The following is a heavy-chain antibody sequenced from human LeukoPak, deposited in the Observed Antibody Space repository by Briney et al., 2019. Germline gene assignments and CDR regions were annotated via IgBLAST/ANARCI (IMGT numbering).Heavy chain of an antibody. CDR1: GGSINSGGYS. J-gene: IGHJ4*02. CDR2: IYHSGST. D-gene: IGHD3-22*01. CDR3: AREVYDSSGYFDY. Sequence: SETLSLTCAVSGGSINSGGYSWSWIRQPPGKGLEWIGYIYHSGSTYYNPSLKSRVTISVDRSKNQFSLKLSSVTAADTAVYYCAREVYDSSGYFDYWGQGTLVTVSS. V-gene: IGHV4-30-2*01.